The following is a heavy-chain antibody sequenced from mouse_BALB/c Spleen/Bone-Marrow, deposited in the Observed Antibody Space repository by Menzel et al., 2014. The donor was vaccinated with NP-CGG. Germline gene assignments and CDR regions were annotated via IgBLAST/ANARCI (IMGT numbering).Heavy chain of an antibody. J-gene: IGHJ2*01. CDR1: GYAFTNYL. D-gene: IGHD4-1*01. V-gene: IGHV1-54*01. CDR3: ARRELGEFDY. CDR2: INPGSGGT. Sequence: VQRVESGAELVRPGTSVKVSCKASGYAFTNYLIEWVKQRPGQGLEWIGVINPGSGGTNYNEKFKGKATLTADKSSSTAYTQLSSLTSDDSAVYFCARRELGEFDYWGQGTTLTVSS.